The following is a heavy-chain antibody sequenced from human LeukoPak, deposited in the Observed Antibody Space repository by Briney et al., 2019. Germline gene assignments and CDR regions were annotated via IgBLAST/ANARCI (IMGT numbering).Heavy chain of an antibody. CDR2: INHSGST. V-gene: IGHV4-34*01. CDR3: ARGYPAQWRGYYFDY. D-gene: IGHD6-19*01. J-gene: IGHJ4*02. Sequence: SETLSPTCAVYGGSFSGYYWSWIRQPPGKGLEWIGEINHSGSTNYNPSLKSRVTISVDTSKNQFSLKLSSVTAADTAVYYCARGYPAQWRGYYFDYWGQGTLVTVSS. CDR1: GGSFSGYY.